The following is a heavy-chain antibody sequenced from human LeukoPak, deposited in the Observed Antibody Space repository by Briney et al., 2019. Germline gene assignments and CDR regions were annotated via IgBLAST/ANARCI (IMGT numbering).Heavy chain of an antibody. CDR2: IYYSGST. CDR3: ARVQGDYDILTGYYWYYFDY. J-gene: IGHJ4*02. CDR1: GGSISSYY. V-gene: IGHV4-59*01. Sequence: SETLSLTCTVSGGSISSYYWSWIRQPPGKGLEWIGYIYYSGSTNYNPSLKSRVTISVDTSKNQFSPKLSSVTAADTAVYYCARVQGDYDILTGYYWYYFDYWGQGTLVTVSS. D-gene: IGHD3-9*01.